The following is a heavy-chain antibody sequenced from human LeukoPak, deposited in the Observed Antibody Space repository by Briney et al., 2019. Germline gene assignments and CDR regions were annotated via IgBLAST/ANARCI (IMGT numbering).Heavy chain of an antibody. J-gene: IGHJ6*03. D-gene: IGHD3-3*01. V-gene: IGHV4-59*01. CDR1: GGSISDYY. CDR2: IRNRGST. Sequence: SETLSLTCTVSGGSISDYYWSWVRQPPGKGRESVGYIRNRGSTNYNPSLKSRVTISVDTSKNQFSLKLRSVTAADTAVYYCARSAPYYDFWTGYYDALYYMDVWGKGTTVTVSS. CDR3: ARSAPYYDFWTGYYDALYYMDV.